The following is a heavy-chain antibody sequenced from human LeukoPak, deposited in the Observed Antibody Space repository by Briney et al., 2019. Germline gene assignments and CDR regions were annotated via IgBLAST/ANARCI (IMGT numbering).Heavy chain of an antibody. CDR3: ARDGSNYYFDY. V-gene: IGHV3-21*01. D-gene: IGHD5-24*01. CDR2: ISSSSSYI. J-gene: IGHJ4*02. CDR1: GFTFSSYS. Sequence: GGSLRLSCAASGFTFSSYSMNWVRQAPGKGLEWVSSISSSSSYIYYADSVKGRFTISRDNAKNSLYLQMNSLRAEDSAVYYCARDGSNYYFDYWGQGTLVTVSS.